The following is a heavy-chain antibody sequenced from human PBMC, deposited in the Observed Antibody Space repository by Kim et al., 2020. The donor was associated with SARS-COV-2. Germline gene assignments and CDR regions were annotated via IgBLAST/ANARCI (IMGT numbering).Heavy chain of an antibody. D-gene: IGHD3-10*01. Sequence: GGSLRLSCAASGFTFNNAWMSWVRQAPGKGLEWVGRIKSKTDGGTIDYAAPVKGRFTISRDDSKNTLYLQMNSLKTEDTAVYYCTTFESVFRVMVRGVKGDYWGQGTLVTVSS. CDR2: IKSKTDGGTI. CDR1: GFTFNNAW. V-gene: IGHV3-15*01. J-gene: IGHJ4*02. CDR3: TTFESVFRVMVRGVKGDY.